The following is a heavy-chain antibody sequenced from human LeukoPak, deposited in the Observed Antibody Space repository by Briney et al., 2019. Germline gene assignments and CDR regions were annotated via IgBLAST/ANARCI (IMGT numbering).Heavy chain of an antibody. CDR1: GGTFSSYA. D-gene: IGHD4-11*01. V-gene: IGHV1-69*05. Sequence: SVKVSCKASGGTFSSYAISWVRQAPGQGLEWMGGIIPIFGTANYAQKFQGRVTITTDESTSTAYMELSSLRSEDTAVYYCARETTVQKGDAFDIWGQGTMVTVSS. CDR2: IIPIFGTA. CDR3: ARETTVQKGDAFDI. J-gene: IGHJ3*02.